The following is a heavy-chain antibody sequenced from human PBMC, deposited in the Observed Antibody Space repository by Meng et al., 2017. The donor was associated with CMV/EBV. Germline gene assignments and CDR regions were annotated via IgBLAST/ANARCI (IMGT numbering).Heavy chain of an antibody. J-gene: IGHJ4*02. CDR1: FTCSSYA. D-gene: IGHD1-26*01. Sequence: FTCSSYAMHWVRQAPGKGLEWVAVISYDGSNKYYADSVKGRFTISRDNSKNTPYLQMNSLRAEDTAVYYCAREAGFRSGSSRYFDYWGQGTLVTVSS. CDR2: ISYDGSNK. CDR3: AREAGFRSGSSRYFDY. V-gene: IGHV3-30*04.